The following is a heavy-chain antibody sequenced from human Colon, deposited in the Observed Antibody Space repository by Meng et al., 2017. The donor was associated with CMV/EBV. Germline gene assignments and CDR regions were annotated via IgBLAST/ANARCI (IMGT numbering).Heavy chain of an antibody. CDR1: GYTLTNAG. Sequence: SRKTSGYTLTNAGISWVCQAPGQGLEWMGWISGYNGNTKYAQKFQGRVTMTIDTSASTAYMELRSLRSDDTAVYFCATAPVADTIFDHWGQGTLVTVSS. CDR3: ATAPVADTIFDH. CDR2: ISGYNGNT. D-gene: IGHD6-19*01. J-gene: IGHJ4*02. V-gene: IGHV1-18*01.